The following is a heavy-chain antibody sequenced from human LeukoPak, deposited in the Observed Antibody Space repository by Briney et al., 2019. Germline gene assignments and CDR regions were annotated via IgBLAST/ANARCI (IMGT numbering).Heavy chain of an antibody. CDR2: ISYDGSNK. CDR3: ARDQGAVIAATFDRFDP. J-gene: IGHJ5*02. CDR1: GFTFSSYA. Sequence: GGSLRLSCAASGFTFSSYAMHWVRQAPGKGLEWVAVISYDGSNKYYADSVKGRFTISRDNSKNTLYLQMNSLRAEDTAVYYCARDQGAVIAATFDRFDPWGQGTLVTVSS. D-gene: IGHD2-15*01. V-gene: IGHV3-30-3*01.